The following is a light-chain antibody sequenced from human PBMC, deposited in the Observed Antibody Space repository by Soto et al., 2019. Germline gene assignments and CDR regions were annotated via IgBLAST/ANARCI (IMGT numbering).Light chain of an antibody. CDR3: QQYGSSLMYT. CDR2: GAS. Sequence: EIVLTQSPGTLSLSPGERATLSCRASQSVSSSYLAWYQQKPGQAPRLLIYGASSRATGIPDRFSGSGSGTDFTLTISRLEPEDFAVYYCQQYGSSLMYTFGQGPSWRSN. J-gene: IGKJ2*01. CDR1: QSVSSSY. V-gene: IGKV3-20*01.